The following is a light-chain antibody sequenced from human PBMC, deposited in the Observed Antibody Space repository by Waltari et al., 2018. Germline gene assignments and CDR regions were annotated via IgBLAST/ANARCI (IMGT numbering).Light chain of an antibody. Sequence: EIVLTQSPGTLSLSPGERATLSCRASQSISKYLAWYQQTPGQAPRLLIYHASIRAIGIPDRFSGSGSGTDFSLTISRLEPEDFAVYYCQHYVSLPATFGQGTTVEVK. V-gene: IGKV3-20*01. CDR1: QSISKY. CDR2: HAS. CDR3: QHYVSLPAT. J-gene: IGKJ1*01.